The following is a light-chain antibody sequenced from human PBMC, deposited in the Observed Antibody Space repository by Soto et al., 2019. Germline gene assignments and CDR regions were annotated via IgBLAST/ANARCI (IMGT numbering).Light chain of an antibody. Sequence: EIVMTQSPATLSGSPGERATLSCRASQSVSSNLAWYQQKPGQAPRLLIYGASTRATGTPARFSGSGSGTEFILTISSLQSEDFAVYYCQQYHKWPLTFGGGTKVDIK. J-gene: IGKJ4*01. CDR2: GAS. CDR3: QQYHKWPLT. CDR1: QSVSSN. V-gene: IGKV3-15*01.